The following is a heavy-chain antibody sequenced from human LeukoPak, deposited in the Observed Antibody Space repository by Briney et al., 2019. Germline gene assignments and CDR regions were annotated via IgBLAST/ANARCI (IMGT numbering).Heavy chain of an antibody. V-gene: IGHV4-59*08. J-gene: IGHJ4*02. CDR2: VHYIDSP. D-gene: IGHD2-2*01. CDR3: ARPVGYCATANCYEYFDY. Sequence: SETLSLTCTVSGGSITTHYWSWIRQPPGKGLEWIGYVHYIDSPNFNPSLKSRVTLSVDTSKNQFSLKLISVTAADTAVYYCARPVGYCATANCYEYFDYWGQGTLVTVSS. CDR1: GGSITTHY.